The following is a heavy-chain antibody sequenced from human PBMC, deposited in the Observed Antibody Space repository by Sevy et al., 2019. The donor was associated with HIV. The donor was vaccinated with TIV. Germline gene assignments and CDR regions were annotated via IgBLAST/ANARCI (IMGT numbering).Heavy chain of an antibody. CDR3: VRDLHRGLSGSTSGY. CDR1: GFTFSDYY. CDR2: ISSSGSNI. V-gene: IGHV3-11*01. J-gene: IGHJ4*02. D-gene: IGHD3-3*01. Sequence: GGSLRLSCAASGFTFSDYYMSWIRQAPGKGLEWVSYISSSGSNIFYADSVKGRFTVSRDNAKNARYLQMNSLRAEDTALYYCVRDLHRGLSGSTSGYWGQGTLVTVSS.